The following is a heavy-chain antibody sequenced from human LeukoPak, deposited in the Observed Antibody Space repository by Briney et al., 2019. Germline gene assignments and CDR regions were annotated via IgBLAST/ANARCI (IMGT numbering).Heavy chain of an antibody. CDR1: GGSISSSSYY. V-gene: IGHV4-39*01. CDR2: IYYSGST. D-gene: IGHD3-10*01. J-gene: IGHJ4*02. CDR3: ARQMPYYYGSGSYCFDY. Sequence: SETLSLTCTVPGGSISSSSYYWGWIRQPPGKGLEWIGSIYYSGSTYYNPSPKSRVIISVDTSKNQFSLKLSSVTAADTAVYYCARQMPYYYGSGSYCFDYWGQGTLVTVSS.